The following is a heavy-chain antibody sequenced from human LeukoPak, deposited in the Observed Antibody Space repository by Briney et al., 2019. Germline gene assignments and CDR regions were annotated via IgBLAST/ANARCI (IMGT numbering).Heavy chain of an antibody. V-gene: IGHV4-34*01. Sequence: SETLSLTCAVYGGSFSGYYWSWIRQPPGKGLEWIGEIKHSGSTNYNPSLKSRVTISVDTSKNQFSLKLSSVTAADTAVYYCASIAAAATGGDYWGQGTLVTVSS. CDR3: ASIAAAATGGDY. CDR2: IKHSGST. J-gene: IGHJ4*02. D-gene: IGHD6-13*01. CDR1: GGSFSGYY.